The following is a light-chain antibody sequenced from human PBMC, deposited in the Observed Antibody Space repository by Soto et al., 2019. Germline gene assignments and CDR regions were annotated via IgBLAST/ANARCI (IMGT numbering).Light chain of an antibody. Sequence: QSALTQPASVSGSPGQSITISCTGTSSDVGGYNYVSWYQQHPGKAPKLMIYDVSNRPSGVSNRFSGSKSGNTASLTISGLQAEDEAHYYCSSYTSSSSLWVFGTGTSSPS. J-gene: IGLJ1*01. CDR2: DVS. V-gene: IGLV2-14*01. CDR3: SSYTSSSSLWV. CDR1: SSDVGGYNY.